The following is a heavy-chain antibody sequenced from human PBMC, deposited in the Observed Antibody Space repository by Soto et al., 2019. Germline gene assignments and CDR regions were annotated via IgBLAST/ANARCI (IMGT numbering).Heavy chain of an antibody. CDR2: ISAYNGNT. D-gene: IGHD3-9*01. J-gene: IGHJ3*02. CDR1: GYTFTSYG. Sequence: ASVKVSCKASGYTFTSYGISWVRQAPGQGLEWLGWISAYNGNTNYAQKLQGRVTMTTDTSTSTAYMELRSLRSDDTAVYYCARDLTGDPYDAFDIWGQGTMVTV. V-gene: IGHV1-18*01. CDR3: ARDLTGDPYDAFDI.